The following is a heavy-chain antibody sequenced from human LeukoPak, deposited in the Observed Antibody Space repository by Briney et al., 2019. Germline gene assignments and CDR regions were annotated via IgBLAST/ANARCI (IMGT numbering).Heavy chain of an antibody. CDR1: GFTFSNYA. CDR2: ISGSGDAT. Sequence: PGGSLRLSCAASGFTFSNYAMAWVRQAPGKGLEWVSLISGSGDATYYADSVKGRFSISRDNSKNTLSLQMNSLRADDSALYFCATDRGYSGYGTFDYWGQGTLVTVSS. J-gene: IGHJ4*02. D-gene: IGHD5-12*01. CDR3: ATDRGYSGYGTFDY. V-gene: IGHV3-23*01.